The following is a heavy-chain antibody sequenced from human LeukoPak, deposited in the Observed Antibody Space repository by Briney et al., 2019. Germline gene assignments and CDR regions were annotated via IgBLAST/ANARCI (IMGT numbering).Heavy chain of an antibody. CDR2: IWYGGSNK. CDR1: GFTFSSYG. Sequence: GGSLRLSCAASGFTFSSYGMHWVRQAPGKGLEWVAVIWYGGSNKYYADSVKGRFTISRDNSKNTLYLQMNSLRAEDTAVYYCAKDSGEGSSWFDYWGQGTLVTVSS. D-gene: IGHD6-6*01. CDR3: AKDSGEGSSWFDY. V-gene: IGHV3-30*02. J-gene: IGHJ4*02.